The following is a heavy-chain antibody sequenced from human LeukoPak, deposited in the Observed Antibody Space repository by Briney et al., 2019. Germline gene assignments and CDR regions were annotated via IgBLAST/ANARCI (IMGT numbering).Heavy chain of an antibody. CDR1: GFRFSNYA. J-gene: IGHJ4*02. CDR3: AKGAYDYIEMGYIDY. Sequence: GGSLRLSCAASGFRFSNYAMNWVRQAPGKGLEWVSPIIGSSGATFYADSVKGRFTISRDNSKNTLFLQMNSLRAEDTALYYCAKGAYDYIEMGYIDYWGQGTLVTVSS. V-gene: IGHV3-23*01. D-gene: IGHD5-12*01. CDR2: IIGSSGAT.